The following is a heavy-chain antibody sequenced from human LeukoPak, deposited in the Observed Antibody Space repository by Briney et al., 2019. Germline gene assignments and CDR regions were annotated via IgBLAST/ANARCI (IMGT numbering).Heavy chain of an antibody. V-gene: IGHV3-11*01. D-gene: IGHD2-2*01. CDR1: GFTISDYY. Sequence: GGSLRLSCAASGFTISDYYMSWVRQAPGKGLKWVSCISRSGSAMYYADSVKGRFTTSRGNAKNSVYLQMNTLRAEDTAVYFCARDRRSTNSYEFDPWGQGTLVTVSS. J-gene: IGHJ5*02. CDR3: ARDRRSTNSYEFDP. CDR2: ISRSGSAM.